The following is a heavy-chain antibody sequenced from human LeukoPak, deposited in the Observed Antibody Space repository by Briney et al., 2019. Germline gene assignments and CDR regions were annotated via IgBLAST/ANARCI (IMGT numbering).Heavy chain of an antibody. Sequence: PGGSLRLSCAASGFTFSSYAMHWVRQAPGKGLEWVPVISYDGGNKYYADSVKGRFTISRDNSKNTMYMQMNSLRAEDTAVYYCARAGGGPTTLYWYFDIWGRGTLVTVSS. J-gene: IGHJ2*01. CDR3: ARAGGGPTTLYWYFDI. D-gene: IGHD1-7*01. CDR1: GFTFSSYA. CDR2: ISYDGGNK. V-gene: IGHV3-30*04.